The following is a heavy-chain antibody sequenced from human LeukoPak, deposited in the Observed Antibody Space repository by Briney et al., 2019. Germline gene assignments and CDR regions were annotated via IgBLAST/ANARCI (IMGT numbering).Heavy chain of an antibody. V-gene: IGHV3-43*01. CDR1: GFTFRDYN. Sequence: GGSLRLSCAASGFTFRDYNMHWVRQAPGKGLEWVSHITWDGFNTYYADSVKGRFTISRDTTKNSLYLQMNSLRTEDTALYYCAKDREGGGLSPIRHWGQGTLVTVSS. CDR3: AKDREGGGLSPIRH. J-gene: IGHJ1*01. D-gene: IGHD2-15*01. CDR2: ITWDGFNT.